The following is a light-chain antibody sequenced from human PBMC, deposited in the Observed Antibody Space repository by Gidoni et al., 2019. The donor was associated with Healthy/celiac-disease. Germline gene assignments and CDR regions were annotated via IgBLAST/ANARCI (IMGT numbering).Light chain of an antibody. CDR3: QQYYSSPFT. CDR2: GAS. V-gene: IGKV4-1*01. CDR1: QSVLYSSNNKNY. Sequence: DIVMSQSLDSLSVSLVERATINCKSSQSVLYSSNNKNYLAWYQQKPGQPPKLLIYGASTRESGVPDRFSGSGSGTDFTLTISSLQAEDVAVYYCQQYYSSPFTFGPGTKVDIK. J-gene: IGKJ3*01.